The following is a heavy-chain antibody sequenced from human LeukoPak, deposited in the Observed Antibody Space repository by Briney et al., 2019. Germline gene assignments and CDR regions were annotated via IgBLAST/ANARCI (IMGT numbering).Heavy chain of an antibody. J-gene: IGHJ6*02. CDR3: AKDIVAYSYYYGVDV. V-gene: IGHV3-9*01. CDR2: ISLNSGII. Sequence: GGSLRLSCAASGFTFDNYAMHWVRQAPGKGLEWVSGISLNSGIIAYADSVKGRFTISRDNAKNSLYLQMNSLRTEDTALYYCAKDIVAYSYYYGVDVWGQGTTVTVSS. D-gene: IGHD3-16*01. CDR1: GFTFDNYA.